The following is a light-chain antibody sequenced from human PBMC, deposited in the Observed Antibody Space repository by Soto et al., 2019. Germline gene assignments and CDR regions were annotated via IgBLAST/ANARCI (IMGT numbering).Light chain of an antibody. CDR1: SSTVGGFNV. J-gene: IGLJ1*01. Sequence: QSALTQPASVSGSPGQSITISCTGTSSTVGGFNVVSWYQQHPGKAPKVIIYEGIKRPSGVSNRFSGSNSGSTASLTISGLQAEDEADYYCCSYVGSTTYLFGTGPKVTVL. V-gene: IGLV2-23*01. CDR2: EGI. CDR3: CSYVGSTTYL.